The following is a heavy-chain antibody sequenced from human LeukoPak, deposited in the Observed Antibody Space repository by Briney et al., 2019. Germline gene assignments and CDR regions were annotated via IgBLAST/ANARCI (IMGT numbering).Heavy chain of an antibody. D-gene: IGHD3-10*01. CDR1: GYTFTSYD. J-gene: IGHJ4*02. CDR2: MNPNSGNT. CDR3: ATTMVRGVIIFFDY. Sequence: ASVKLSCKASGYTFTSYDINWVRQATGQGLEWMGWMNPNSGNTGYAQKFQGRVTMTRNTSISTTYMELSSLRSADTAVYYCATTMVRGVIIFFDYWGQGTLVTVSS. V-gene: IGHV1-8*01.